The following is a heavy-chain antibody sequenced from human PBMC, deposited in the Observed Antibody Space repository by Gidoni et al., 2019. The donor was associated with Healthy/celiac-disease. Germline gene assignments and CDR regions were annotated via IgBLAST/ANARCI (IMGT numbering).Heavy chain of an antibody. CDR1: GFTFSSYS. CDR3: ARVAQHQLQLLYGMDV. Sequence: EVQLVESGGGLVKPGGSLRLSCAASGFTFSSYSMNWVRQAPGKGLEWVSSISSSSSYIYYADAVKGRFTISRDNAKNSLYLQMNSLRAEDTAVYYCARVAQHQLQLLYGMDVWGQGTTVTVSS. D-gene: IGHD2-2*01. CDR2: ISSSSSYI. J-gene: IGHJ6*02. V-gene: IGHV3-21*01.